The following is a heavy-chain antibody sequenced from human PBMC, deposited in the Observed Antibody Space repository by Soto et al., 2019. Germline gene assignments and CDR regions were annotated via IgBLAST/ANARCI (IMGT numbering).Heavy chain of an antibody. J-gene: IGHJ4*02. CDR1: GGSISSGGYY. V-gene: IGHV4-31*03. Sequence: QVQLQESGPGLVKPSQTLSLTCTVSGGSISSGGYYWSWIRQHPGKGLEWIGYIYYSGSTYYNPSLKSRVTISVDTSKNQFSLKLSSVTAADTAVYYCARNPRGQLRYFDWSHWGQGTLVTVSS. CDR2: IYYSGST. CDR3: ARNPRGQLRYFDWSH. D-gene: IGHD3-9*01.